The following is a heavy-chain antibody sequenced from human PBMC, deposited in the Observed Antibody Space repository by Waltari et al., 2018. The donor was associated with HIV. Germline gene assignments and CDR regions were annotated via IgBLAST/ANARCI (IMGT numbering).Heavy chain of an antibody. CDR2: VEPEDGET. Sequence: QVHLVQSGAEVKKPGASVEVSCKVSGYTLSELSMHWVGQAPGKGLAWMGGVEPEDGETIYAKKFQGRVTMTEDTATDTAYMELSSLGSDDTAVYYCARGSMVDPNYYFDYWGQGTLVTVSS. CDR1: GYTLSELS. D-gene: IGHD3-10*01. V-gene: IGHV1-24*01. CDR3: ARGSMVDPNYYFDY. J-gene: IGHJ4*02.